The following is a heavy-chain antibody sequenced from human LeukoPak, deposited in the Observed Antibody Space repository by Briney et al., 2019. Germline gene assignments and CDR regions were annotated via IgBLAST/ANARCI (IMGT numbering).Heavy chain of an antibody. Sequence: SETLSLTCSVSGGSPSSLYWSWIRQPPGRGLEWIGYIYYTGSTNYNPSFKSRVTIFVDMSKNQFSLRLSSVTAADTALYYCARHRAYSSSSPFDYWGQGTLVTVSS. V-gene: IGHV4-59*08. CDR1: GGSPSSLY. D-gene: IGHD6-6*01. CDR3: ARHRAYSSSSPFDY. J-gene: IGHJ4*02. CDR2: IYYTGST.